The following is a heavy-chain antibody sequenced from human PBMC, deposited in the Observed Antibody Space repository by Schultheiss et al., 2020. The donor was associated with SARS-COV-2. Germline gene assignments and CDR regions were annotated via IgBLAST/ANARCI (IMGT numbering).Heavy chain of an antibody. Sequence: GGSLRLSCAASGFTFSSYAMSWVRQAPGKGLEWVSAISGSGGSTYYADSVKGRFTISRDNAKNSLYLQMNSLRAEDTALYYCAKGLWVGDFLGGMDVWGQGTTVTVSS. D-gene: IGHD3-10*01. J-gene: IGHJ6*02. V-gene: IGHV3-23*01. CDR1: GFTFSSYA. CDR3: AKGLWVGDFLGGMDV. CDR2: ISGSGGST.